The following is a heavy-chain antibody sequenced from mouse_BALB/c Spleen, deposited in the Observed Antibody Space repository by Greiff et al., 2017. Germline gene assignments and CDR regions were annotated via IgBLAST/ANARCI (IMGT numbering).Heavy chain of an antibody. CDR1: GYSITSDYA. CDR3: AIPYSNLFAY. Sequence: EVKLQESGPGLVKPSQSLSLTCTVTGYSITSDYAWNWIRQFPGNKLEWMGYISYSGSTSYNPSLKSRISITRYTSKNQFFLQLNSVTTEDTATYYCAIPYSNLFAYWGQGTLVTVSA. V-gene: IGHV3-2*02. J-gene: IGHJ3*01. CDR2: ISYSGST. D-gene: IGHD2-5*01.